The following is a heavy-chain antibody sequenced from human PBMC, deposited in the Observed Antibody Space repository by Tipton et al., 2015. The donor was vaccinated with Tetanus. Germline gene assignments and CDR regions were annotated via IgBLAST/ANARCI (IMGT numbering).Heavy chain of an antibody. D-gene: IGHD2-21*01. V-gene: IGHV3-23*01. CDR2: ISGSGGST. CDR1: GFTFSSYA. Sequence: GSLRLSCAASGFTFSSYAMSWVRQAPGKGLEWVSAISGSGGSTYYADSVKGRFTISRDNSKNTLYLQMNSLRAEDTAVYYCAEDADTILVWGSDCQHWGQGTLVTVSP. J-gene: IGHJ1*01. CDR3: AEDADTILVWGSDCQH.